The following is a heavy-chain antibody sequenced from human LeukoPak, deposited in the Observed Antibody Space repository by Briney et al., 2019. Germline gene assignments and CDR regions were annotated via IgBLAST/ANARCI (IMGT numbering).Heavy chain of an antibody. CDR3: ARGPPPEYCSSTSCYTYYYYYMDV. CDR2: IIPIFGTA. J-gene: IGHJ6*03. CDR1: GGTFSSYA. Sequence: SVKVSCKASGGTFSSYAISWVRQAPGQGLEWMGGIIPIFGTANYAQKFQGRATITTDESTSTAYMELSSLRSEDTAVYYCARGPPPEYCSSTSCYTYYYYYMDVWGKGTTVTVSS. V-gene: IGHV1-69*05. D-gene: IGHD2-2*02.